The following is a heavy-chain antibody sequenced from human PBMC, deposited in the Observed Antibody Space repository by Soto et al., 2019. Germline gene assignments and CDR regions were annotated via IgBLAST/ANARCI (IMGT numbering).Heavy chain of an antibody. CDR2: INPSGGST. CDR3: ARDGPNYYDSHGGQFDY. V-gene: IGHV1-46*03. Sequence: AASVKVSCKASGYTFTSYYMHWGRQAPGQGLEWMGIINPSGGSTSYAQKFQGRVTMTRDTSTSTVYMELSSLRSADTAVYYCARDGPNYYDSHGGQFDYWDQGTLVTGSS. J-gene: IGHJ4*02. CDR1: GYTFTSYY. D-gene: IGHD3-22*01.